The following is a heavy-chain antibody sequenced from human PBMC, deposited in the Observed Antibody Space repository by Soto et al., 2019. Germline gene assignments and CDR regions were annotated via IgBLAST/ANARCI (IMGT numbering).Heavy chain of an antibody. V-gene: IGHV3-33*01. J-gene: IGHJ4*02. D-gene: IGHD3-10*01. CDR3: ARDRGADAPIDY. Sequence: PGGSLRLSCAASGFTFSDYGMHWVRQAPGKGLEWVAVIWHDGRKKDYADSVKGRFTISRDNSKNTLYLQMNSLRVEDTAVYRCARDRGADAPIDYWGQGTLVTVSS. CDR2: IWHDGRKK. CDR1: GFTFSDYG.